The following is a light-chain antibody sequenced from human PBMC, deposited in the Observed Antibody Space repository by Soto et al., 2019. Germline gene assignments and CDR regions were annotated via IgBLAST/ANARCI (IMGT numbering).Light chain of an antibody. CDR3: ATWDSSIIAGV. CDR2: DNN. CDR1: SSNIGNNF. V-gene: IGLV1-51*01. Sequence: QSVLTQPPSVSAAPGQEVTISCSGSSSNIGNNFVSWYQHLPGTAPKLLIYDNNKRPSGIPDRFSGTKSGTSATLGITGLQNGDEAHYYCATWDSSIIAGVFGGGTKVTVL. J-gene: IGLJ2*01.